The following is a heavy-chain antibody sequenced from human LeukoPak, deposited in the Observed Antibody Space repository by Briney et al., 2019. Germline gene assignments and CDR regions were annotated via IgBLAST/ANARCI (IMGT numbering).Heavy chain of an antibody. CDR1: GFTFSSYA. V-gene: IGHV3-30-3*01. J-gene: IGHJ4*02. D-gene: IGHD3-22*01. CDR2: ISYDGSNK. CDR3: ARDVARYYYDSSGSVY. Sequence: GGSLRLSCAASGFTFSSYAMHWVRQAPGKGLEWVAVISYDGSNKYYADSVKGRFTISRDNSKNTLYLQMNSLRAEDTAVYYCARDVARYYYDSSGSVYWGQGTLVTVS.